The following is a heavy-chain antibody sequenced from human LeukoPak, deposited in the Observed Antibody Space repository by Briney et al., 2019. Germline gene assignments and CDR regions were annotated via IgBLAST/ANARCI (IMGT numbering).Heavy chain of an antibody. V-gene: IGHV3-33*01. CDR2: IWYDGSNK. D-gene: IGHD3-22*01. CDR3: ARVRSSGLTYLDY. CDR1: GFTFSSYG. Sequence: GGSLRLSCAASGFTFSSYGMHWVRQAPGKGLEWVAVIWYDGSNKYYADSVKGRFTISRDNSKNTLYLQMNSLRAEDTAVYYCARVRSSGLTYLDYWGQGTLVTVSS. J-gene: IGHJ4*02.